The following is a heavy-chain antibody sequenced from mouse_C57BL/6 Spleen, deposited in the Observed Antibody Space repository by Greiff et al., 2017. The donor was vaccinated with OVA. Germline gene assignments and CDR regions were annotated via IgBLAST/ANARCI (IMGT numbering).Heavy chain of an antibody. CDR3: ARYYDYDVAWFAY. D-gene: IGHD2-4*01. Sequence: QVQLKESGAELAKPGASVKLSCKASGYTFTSYWMHWVKQRPGQGLEWIGYINPSSGYTKYNQKFKDKATLTADKSSSTAYMQLSSLTYEDSAVYYCARYYDYDVAWFAYWGQGTLVTVSA. V-gene: IGHV1-7*01. J-gene: IGHJ3*01. CDR1: GYTFTSYW. CDR2: INPSSGYT.